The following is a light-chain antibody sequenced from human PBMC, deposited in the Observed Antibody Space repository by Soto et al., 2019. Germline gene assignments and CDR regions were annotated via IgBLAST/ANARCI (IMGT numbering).Light chain of an antibody. CDR2: APS. CDR3: QQYGSSQGT. V-gene: IGKV3-20*01. CDR1: QSVSSTY. J-gene: IGKJ1*01. Sequence: EIVLTQSPGTLSLSPGEGATLSCRASQSVSSTYLAWYQQKPGQAPRLLIYAPSSRATGIPASFRGRGSGTDLTLTISRLVPEDCVVAYCQQYGSSQGTFGRGTKVEIK.